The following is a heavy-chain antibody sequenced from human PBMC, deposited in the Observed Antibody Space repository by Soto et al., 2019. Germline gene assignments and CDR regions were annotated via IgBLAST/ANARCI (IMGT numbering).Heavy chain of an antibody. D-gene: IGHD1-7*01. CDR1: GYTFTNNV. CDR3: ARDPIWTYTWNYARLNYLDP. V-gene: IGHV1-3*04. Sequence: GASVKVSCTASGYTFTNNVIHWLRQAPGQTLEWMGWIHTAKGNTKYSQKFEARVTLTRDTAASTAYMELNSLRSDDTAVYYCARDPIWTYTWNYARLNYLDPWGQGTLVTVSS. J-gene: IGHJ5*02. CDR2: IHTAKGNT.